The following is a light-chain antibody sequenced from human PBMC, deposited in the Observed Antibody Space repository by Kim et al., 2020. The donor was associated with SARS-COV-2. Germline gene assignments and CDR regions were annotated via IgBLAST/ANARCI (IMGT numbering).Light chain of an antibody. J-gene: IGLJ1*01. Sequence: SYELTQPTSVSVAPGKTARITCWGNNIGSKSVHWYQQKPGQAPVLVIYYDSDRPSGIPERFSGSNSGNTATLTISRVEAGDEADYYCQVWDSSSDHYVFGTGTKVTVL. CDR3: QVWDSSSDHYV. V-gene: IGLV3-21*04. CDR2: YDS. CDR1: NIGSKS.